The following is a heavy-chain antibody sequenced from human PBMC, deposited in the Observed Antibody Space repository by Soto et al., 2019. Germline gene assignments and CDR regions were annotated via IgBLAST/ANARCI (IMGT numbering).Heavy chain of an antibody. CDR2: INPSGGGT. CDR1: GYTFTSYY. J-gene: IGHJ3*02. V-gene: IGHV1-46*01. CDR3: AANRGSGHPLDAFDI. D-gene: IGHD2-15*01. Sequence: ASVKVSCKASGYTFTSYYMHWVRQAPGQGLEWMGIINPSGGGTSYAQKFQGRVTMTCDTSTSTVYMELSSLRSEDTAVYYCAANRGSGHPLDAFDIWGQGTMVTVSS.